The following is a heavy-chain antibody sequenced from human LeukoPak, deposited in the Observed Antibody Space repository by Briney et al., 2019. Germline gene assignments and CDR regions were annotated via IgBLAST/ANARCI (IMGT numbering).Heavy chain of an antibody. CDR3: ARHWFHCSIAGCYYDS. V-gene: IGHV4-39*01. Sequence: SETLSLTCTVSGGSLSSSSDYWGWIRQPPGKGLEWIGTISYSGSTYYNPSLKGRVTISVDTSKNQFSLKLNSVTAADTAVYHCARHWFHCSIAGCYYDSWGQGTLVTVSS. CDR1: GGSLSSSSDY. J-gene: IGHJ4*02. CDR2: ISYSGST. D-gene: IGHD2-2*01.